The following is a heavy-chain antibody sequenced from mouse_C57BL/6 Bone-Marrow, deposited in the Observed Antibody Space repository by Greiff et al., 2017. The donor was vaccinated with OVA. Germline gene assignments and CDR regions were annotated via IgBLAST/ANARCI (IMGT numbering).Heavy chain of an antibody. V-gene: IGHV1-80*01. CDR3: ARSLITTVDY. D-gene: IGHD1-1*01. CDR1: GYAFSSYW. Sequence: VHLVESGAELVKPGASVKISCKASGYAFSSYWMNWVKQRPGKGLEWIGQIYPGDGDTNYNGKFKGKATLTADKSSSTAYMQLSSLTSEDSAVYFCARSLITTVDYWGQGTTLTVSS. CDR2: IYPGDGDT. J-gene: IGHJ2*01.